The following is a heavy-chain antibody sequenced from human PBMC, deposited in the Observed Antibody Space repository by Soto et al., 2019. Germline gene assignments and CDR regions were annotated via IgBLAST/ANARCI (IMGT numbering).Heavy chain of an antibody. D-gene: IGHD4-17*01. CDR2: IYYSGST. Sequence: QVQLQESGPGLVKPSQTLSLTCTVSGGSISSGGYYWSWIRQHPGKGLEWIGFIYYSGSTHYNPSLKSLVTISVDTSKNQFSLKLSSVTAADTAVYYCARNYGVNTPFDYWGQGTLVTVSS. CDR1: GGSISSGGYY. V-gene: IGHV4-31*01. J-gene: IGHJ4*02. CDR3: ARNYGVNTPFDY.